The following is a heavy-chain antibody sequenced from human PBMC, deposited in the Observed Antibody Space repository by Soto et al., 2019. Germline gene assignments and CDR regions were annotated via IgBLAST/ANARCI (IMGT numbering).Heavy chain of an antibody. V-gene: IGHV4-61*01. CDR2: IYYSGST. Sequence: QVQLQESGPGLVKPSETLSLTCTVSGGSVSSGSYYWSWIRQPPGKGLEWIGYIYYSGSTNYNPSLKSRVTISVDTSKNQFSLKLSSVTAADTAVYYCARDLRGVGLNWFDPWGQGTLVTVSS. CDR1: GGSVSSGSYY. J-gene: IGHJ5*02. D-gene: IGHD1-26*01. CDR3: ARDLRGVGLNWFDP.